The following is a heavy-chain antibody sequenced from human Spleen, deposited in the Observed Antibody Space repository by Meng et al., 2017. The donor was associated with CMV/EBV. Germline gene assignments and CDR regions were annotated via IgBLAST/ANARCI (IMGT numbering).Heavy chain of an antibody. CDR2: IKQDGSEK. CDR1: GFTFSSYW. CDR3: AREKSSSFRFYYYYYGMEV. D-gene: IGHD6-6*01. V-gene: IGHV3-7*01. Sequence: GESLKISCAASGFTFSSYWMSWVRQAPGKGLEWVANIKQDGSEKYYVDSVKGRFTISRDNAKNSLYLQMNSLRAEDTAVYYCAREKSSSFRFYYYYYGMEVWGQGTTVTVSS. J-gene: IGHJ6*02.